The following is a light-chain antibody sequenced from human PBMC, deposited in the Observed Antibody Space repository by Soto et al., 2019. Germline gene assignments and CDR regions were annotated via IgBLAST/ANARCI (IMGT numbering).Light chain of an antibody. Sequence: EIVSTQSPGTLSLSPGERASISCRASQSVSSSYLAWYQQKPGQAPRLLIYGASSRAAGIPDRFSGSGSGTDFTLTISRLEPEDFAVYYCQQHGSSPLTFGGGTKLDIK. CDR2: GAS. CDR1: QSVSSSY. CDR3: QQHGSSPLT. J-gene: IGKJ4*01. V-gene: IGKV3-20*01.